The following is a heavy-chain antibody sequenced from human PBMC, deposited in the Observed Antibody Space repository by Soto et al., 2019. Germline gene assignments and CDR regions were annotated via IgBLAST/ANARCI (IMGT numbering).Heavy chain of an antibody. CDR1: GGSISSSSYY. Sequence: PSETLSLTCTVSGGSISSSSYYWGWIRQPPGKGLEWIGSIYYSGSTYYNPSLKSRVTISVDTSKNQFSLKLSSVTAADTAVYYCGRSLGAAAVGPGFNYYYSSMDVWGKGTTVTFS. D-gene: IGHD6-13*01. J-gene: IGHJ6*03. CDR3: GRSLGAAAVGPGFNYYYSSMDV. V-gene: IGHV4-39*01. CDR2: IYYSGST.